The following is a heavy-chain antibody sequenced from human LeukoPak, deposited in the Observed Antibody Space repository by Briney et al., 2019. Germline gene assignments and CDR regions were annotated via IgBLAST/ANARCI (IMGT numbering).Heavy chain of an antibody. J-gene: IGHJ3*01. CDR3: AKVHYGAHAGFDF. Sequence: GGSLRLSCAASGFTFSTYGMSWVRQAPGKGLEWVTLISGSGDVIYYADSVTGRFTISRDNAKNPLYLQMNSLRAEDTAVYYCAKVHYGAHAGFDFWGQGTMVTVSS. CDR2: ISGSGDVI. V-gene: IGHV3-23*01. CDR1: GFTFSTYG. D-gene: IGHD4-17*01.